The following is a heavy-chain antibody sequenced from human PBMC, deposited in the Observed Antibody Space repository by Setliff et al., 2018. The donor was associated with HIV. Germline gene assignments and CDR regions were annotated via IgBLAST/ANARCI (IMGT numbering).Heavy chain of an antibody. CDR3: ATVRIVGATEFDY. Sequence: GASVKVSCKASGYTFTNYFMHWVRQAPGEGLEWVGRVDPEDGETRYAMKFQGSVTISADTSTDTTYSSLTSLRFQDTAVYYCATVRIVGATEFDYWGQGTVVTVSS. D-gene: IGHD1-26*01. CDR2: VDPEDGET. J-gene: IGHJ4*02. CDR1: GYTFTNYF. V-gene: IGHV1-69-2*01.